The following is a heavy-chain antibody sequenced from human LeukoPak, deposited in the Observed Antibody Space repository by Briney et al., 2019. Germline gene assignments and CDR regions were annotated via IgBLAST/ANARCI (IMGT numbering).Heavy chain of an antibody. D-gene: IGHD3-10*01. CDR2: ISGSGGST. V-gene: IGHV3-23*01. CDR3: AKDSPDYYYGSGSQGLFDY. J-gene: IGHJ4*02. Sequence: GGSLRLSCAASGFTFSSYAMSWVRQAPGKGLEWVSAISGSGGSTYYADSVKGRFTISRDNSKNTLYLQINSLRAEDMAVYYCAKDSPDYYYGSGSQGLFDYWGQGTLVTVSS. CDR1: GFTFSSYA.